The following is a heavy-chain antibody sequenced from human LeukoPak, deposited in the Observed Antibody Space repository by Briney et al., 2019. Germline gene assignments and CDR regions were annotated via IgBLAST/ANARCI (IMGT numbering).Heavy chain of an antibody. Sequence: GGSLRLSCAASGFAFSSYSMNWVRQAPGKGLEWVSSISSSSSYIYYADSVRGRFTISRDNAKNSLYLQMNSLRAEDTAVYYCARGRIAAAGTAEYFQHWGQGTLVTVSS. CDR2: ISSSSSYI. V-gene: IGHV3-21*01. J-gene: IGHJ1*01. CDR1: GFAFSSYS. CDR3: ARGRIAAAGTAEYFQH. D-gene: IGHD6-13*01.